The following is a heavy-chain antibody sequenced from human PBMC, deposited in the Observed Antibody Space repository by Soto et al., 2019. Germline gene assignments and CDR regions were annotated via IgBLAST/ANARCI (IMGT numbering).Heavy chain of an antibody. CDR1: GGSISSGGYY. CDR3: ARGGRRSPGMDV. CDR2: IYYSGST. V-gene: IGHV4-31*03. Sequence: PSETLSLTCTVSGGSISSGGYYWSWIRQHPGKGLEWIGHIYYSGSTYYNPSLKSRVTISVDTSKNQFSLKLSSVTAADTAVYYCARGGRRSPGMDVWGQGTTVTVSS. J-gene: IGHJ6*02.